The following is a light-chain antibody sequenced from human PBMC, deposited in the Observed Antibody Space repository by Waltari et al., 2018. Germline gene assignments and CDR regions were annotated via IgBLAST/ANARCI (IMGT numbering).Light chain of an antibody. CDR1: QSPVYSDGNTY. CDR2: KIS. V-gene: IGKV2-30*01. J-gene: IGKJ2*01. CDR3: MHGGHWPYT. Sequence: VVLTQSPLSLPVTPGQPASISCSSSQSPVYSDGNTYLNWFQQRPGQSPRRLLYKISNRDSGVPDRFSGSGSGTDSTLKISRVEAEDVGIYYCMHGGHWPYTFGQGTELEIE.